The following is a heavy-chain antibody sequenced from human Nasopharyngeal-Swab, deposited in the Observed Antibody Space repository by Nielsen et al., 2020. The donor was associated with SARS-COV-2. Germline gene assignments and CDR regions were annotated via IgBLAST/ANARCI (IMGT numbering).Heavy chain of an antibody. D-gene: IGHD2-15*01. CDR3: TRHGDGYCSGGSCNDAFDI. CDR2: IRSKANSYAT. J-gene: IGHJ3*02. V-gene: IGHV3-73*01. CDR1: GFTFSCST. Sequence: GESLKISCAASGFTFSCSTMHWVRQASGKGLELVGRIRSKANSYATAYAASVKGRFTISRDDSKNTAYLQMNSLKTEDTAVYYCTRHGDGYCSGGSCNDAFDIWGQGTMVTVSS.